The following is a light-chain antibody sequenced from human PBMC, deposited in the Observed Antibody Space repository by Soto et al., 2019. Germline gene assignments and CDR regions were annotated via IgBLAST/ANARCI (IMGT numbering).Light chain of an antibody. J-gene: IGKJ1*01. CDR2: AAS. CDR3: QQLNSYPRT. CDR1: QGISSY. V-gene: IGKV1-9*01. Sequence: IQLTQSPSSLSASVGDRFTITCRASQGISSYLAWYQQKPGKAPKLRIYAASTLQSGVPSRFSGSGSGTDFTLTISSLQPEDFATYYCQQLNSYPRTFGQGTKVEIK.